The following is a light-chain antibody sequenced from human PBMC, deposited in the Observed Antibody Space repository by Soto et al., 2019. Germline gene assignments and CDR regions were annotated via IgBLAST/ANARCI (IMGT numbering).Light chain of an antibody. CDR2: RVS. J-gene: IGKJ4*01. CDR1: QSVSSSY. V-gene: IGKV3-20*01. Sequence: EIVLTQSPGTLSLSPGERATLSCRASQSVSSSYLAWYQQKPGQAPRLLIYRVSSRATGIPDRFSGSGSGTDFTLTISRLEPEDSAVYYCQQYGNVPLTFGGGTKVDIK. CDR3: QQYGNVPLT.